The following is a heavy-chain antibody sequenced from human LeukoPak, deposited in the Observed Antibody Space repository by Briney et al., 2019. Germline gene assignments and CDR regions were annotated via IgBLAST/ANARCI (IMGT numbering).Heavy chain of an antibody. CDR1: GFTFSSYA. Sequence: PGGSLRLSCAASGFTFSSYAMSWVRQAPGKGLEWVSAISGSGGTTYYADSVKGRFTISRDNSKNTLYLQMNSLRAEDTAVYYCAKDTGGYGDLTFVYWGQGTLVTVSS. CDR2: ISGSGGTT. D-gene: IGHD4-17*01. CDR3: AKDTGGYGDLTFVY. V-gene: IGHV3-23*01. J-gene: IGHJ4*02.